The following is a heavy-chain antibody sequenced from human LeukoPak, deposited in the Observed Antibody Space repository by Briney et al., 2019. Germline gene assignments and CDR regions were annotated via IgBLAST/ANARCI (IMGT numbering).Heavy chain of an antibody. J-gene: IGHJ4*02. CDR1: GFIFSSYA. V-gene: IGHV3-30-3*01. D-gene: IGHD4-11*01. CDR2: ISNDAINK. CDR3: ARVPHLVTTGADFDY. Sequence: GGSLRLSCVVSGFIFSSYAMHWVRQAPGKGLEWVAVISNDAINKYYADSVKGRFIISRDNSKNTLYLQMNSLRPEDTAVYYCARVPHLVTTGADFDYWGQGNLVTVSS.